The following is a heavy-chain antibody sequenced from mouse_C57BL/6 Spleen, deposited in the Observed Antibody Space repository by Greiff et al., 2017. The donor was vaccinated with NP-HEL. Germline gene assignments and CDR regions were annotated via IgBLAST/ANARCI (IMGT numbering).Heavy chain of an antibody. J-gene: IGHJ1*03. CDR2: INPNYGTT. V-gene: IGHV1-39*01. Sequence: EVQGVESGPELVKPGASVKISCKASGYSFTDYNMNWVKQSNGKSLEWIGVINPNYGTTSYNQKFKGKATLTVDQSSSTAYMQLNSLTSEDSAVYYCARYLTTVVDWYFDVWGTGTTVTVSS. D-gene: IGHD1-1*01. CDR3: ARYLTTVVDWYFDV. CDR1: GYSFTDYN.